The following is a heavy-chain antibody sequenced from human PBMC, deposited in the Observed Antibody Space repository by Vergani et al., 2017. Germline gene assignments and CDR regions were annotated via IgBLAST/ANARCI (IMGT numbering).Heavy chain of an antibody. Sequence: QVQLQESGPGLVKPSETLSLTCAVSGFSIDNGYYWDWIRQPPGKGLEWIGSIYRTGRTHFNPSLKSRVTISVDTSNNHFSLRLNSLTAADTAVYYCARRSCIVYDIFSGTQYFFDFWGQGTLVTVSS. CDR1: GFSIDNGYY. J-gene: IGHJ4*02. D-gene: IGHD3-9*01. CDR2: IYRTGRT. CDR3: ARRSCIVYDIFSGTQYFFDF. V-gene: IGHV4-38-2*01.